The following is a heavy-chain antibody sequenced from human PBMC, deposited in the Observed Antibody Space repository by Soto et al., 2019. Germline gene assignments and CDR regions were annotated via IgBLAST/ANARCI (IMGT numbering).Heavy chain of an antibody. D-gene: IGHD5-12*01. CDR3: ARVLGPKRRGYSGYEPDAFDI. CDR1: GGTFSSYT. CDR2: IIPILGIA. J-gene: IGHJ3*02. Sequence: ASVKVSCKASGGTFSSYTISWVRQAPGQGLEWMGRIIPILGIANYAQKFQGRVTITADKSTSTAYIELSSLRSEDTAVYYCARVLGPKRRGYSGYEPDAFDIWGQGTMVTVSS. V-gene: IGHV1-69*02.